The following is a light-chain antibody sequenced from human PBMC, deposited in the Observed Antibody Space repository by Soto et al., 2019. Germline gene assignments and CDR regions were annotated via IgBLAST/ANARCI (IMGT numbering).Light chain of an antibody. CDR3: QQRTSLSYT. J-gene: IGKJ2*01. CDR2: DTF. CDR1: QSVGST. Sequence: EIALTQTPGTLSLSPGQRATLSCRASQSVGSTLAWYQHKPGQAPRLLIYDTFNRASGIPARFSGGGSGTDFTLTISSLEAEDFAVYYCQQRTSLSYTFGQGTRLEI. V-gene: IGKV3-11*01.